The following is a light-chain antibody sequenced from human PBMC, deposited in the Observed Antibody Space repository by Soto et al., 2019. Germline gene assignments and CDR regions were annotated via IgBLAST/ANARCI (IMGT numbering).Light chain of an antibody. J-gene: IGLJ1*01. CDR2: EVS. V-gene: IGLV2-8*01. CDR3: SSYAGSDNYV. CDR1: SSDTGDYNY. Sequence: QSVLTQPPSASGSPVQAGTISCSGTSSDTGDYNYVSWYQQHPGKAPKLMIYEVSKRPSGVPDRFSGSKSGNTASLTVSGLQAEDEADYYCSSYAGSDNYVFGTGTKVTVL.